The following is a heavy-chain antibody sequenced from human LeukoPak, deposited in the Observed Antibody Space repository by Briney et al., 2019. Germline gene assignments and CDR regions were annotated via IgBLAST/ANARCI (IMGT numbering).Heavy chain of an antibody. D-gene: IGHD2-2*01. V-gene: IGHV4-38-2*01. J-gene: IGHJ5*02. CDR2: IYHSGST. Sequence: SETLSLTCAVSGYSISSGYYWGWIRHPPGKGLEWIGSIYHSGSTYYNPSLKSRVTISVDTAKNQFSLKLSSVTAADTAVYYCARGMVGSTSCFDPWGQGTLVTVSS. CDR1: GYSISSGYY. CDR3: ARGMVGSTSCFDP.